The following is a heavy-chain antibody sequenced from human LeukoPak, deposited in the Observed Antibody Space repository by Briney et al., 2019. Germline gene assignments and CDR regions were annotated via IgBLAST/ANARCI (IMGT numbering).Heavy chain of an antibody. CDR1: VYTFGNYS. V-gene: IGHV3-23*01. D-gene: IGHD6-13*01. CDR2: INDRGVDT. J-gene: IGHJ4*02. CDR3: AKGSSPLGHFDC. Sequence: GGFLRLSCAASVYTFGNYSMSWVRKAPGKGREWVSGINDRGVDTYYTDSVKGRFTISRDNSKNTLFLQMNSLTAEDTAVYYCAKGSSPLGHFDCWGQGTLVTVSS.